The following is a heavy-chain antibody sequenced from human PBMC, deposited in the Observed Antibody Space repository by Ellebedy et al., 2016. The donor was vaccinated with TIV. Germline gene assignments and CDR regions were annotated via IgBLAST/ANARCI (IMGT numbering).Heavy chain of an antibody. V-gene: IGHV3-48*04. J-gene: IGHJ2*01. CDR3: ARDQEAAVTLMGWYFDL. Sequence: GESLKISXAASGFTFSSYSMNWVRQAPGKGLEWVSYISSSSSTIYYADSVKGRFTISRDNAKNSLYLQMNSLRAEDTAVYYCARDQEAAVTLMGWYFDLWGRGTLVTVSS. D-gene: IGHD6-13*01. CDR2: ISSSSSTI. CDR1: GFTFSSYS.